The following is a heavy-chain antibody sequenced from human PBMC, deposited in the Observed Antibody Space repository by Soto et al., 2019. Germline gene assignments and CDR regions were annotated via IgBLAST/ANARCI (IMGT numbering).Heavy chain of an antibody. CDR1: GFTFSSYG. J-gene: IGHJ4*02. D-gene: IGHD1-26*01. CDR3: AKLIVGATLYYFDY. CDR2: ISYDGSNK. V-gene: IGHV3-30*18. Sequence: SLRLSFAASGFTFSSYGMDWVLQSPGRWLERVAVISYDGSNKYYADSLKVLFTISRDNSKNTLYLQMNSLRAEEKAVYYCAKLIVGATLYYFDYWGQGALVTVSS.